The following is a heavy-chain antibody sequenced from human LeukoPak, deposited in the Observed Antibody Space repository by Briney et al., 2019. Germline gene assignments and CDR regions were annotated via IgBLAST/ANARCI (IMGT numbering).Heavy chain of an antibody. CDR1: GFTFGNYA. V-gene: IGHV3-30-3*01. CDR2: ITHNGGTQ. Sequence: GTTLRLSCEASGFTFGNYAIHWVRQVPGEGLEWVAIITHNGGTQYYADSVKGRFTISRDNSQSTVFLQMNSLRPEDTAVYYCARDAQSGAFSDFDYWGQGTLVTVSS. D-gene: IGHD1-26*01. J-gene: IGHJ4*02. CDR3: ARDAQSGAFSDFDY.